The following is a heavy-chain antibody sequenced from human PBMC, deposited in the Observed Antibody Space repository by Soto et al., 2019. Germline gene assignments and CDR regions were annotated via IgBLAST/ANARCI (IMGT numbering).Heavy chain of an antibody. CDR3: ARDLNTAMSY. D-gene: IGHD5-18*01. V-gene: IGHV3-7*05. CDR2: IKQDGSEK. Sequence: PGGSLGLSCAASGFTLSSYWMSWVRQAPGKGLEWVANIKQDGSEKYYVDSVKGRFTISRDNAKNSLYLQMNSLRAEDTAVYYCARDLNTAMSYWGQGTLVTVSS. CDR1: GFTLSSYW. J-gene: IGHJ4*02.